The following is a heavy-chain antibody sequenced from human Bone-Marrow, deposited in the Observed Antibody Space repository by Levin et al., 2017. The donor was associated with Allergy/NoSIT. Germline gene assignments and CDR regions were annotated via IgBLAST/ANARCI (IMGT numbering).Heavy chain of an antibody. D-gene: IGHD1-20*01. V-gene: IGHV3-48*02. CDR1: GFTFGSYS. Sequence: LSLTCAASGFTFGSYSMNWVRQAPGKGLEWVSYISSSSSAIYYADSVKGRFTVSRDNAKNSLYLQTNSLRDEDTAVYHCARDNWNDFGGAFDIWGQGTTVTVSS. CDR2: ISSSSSAI. CDR3: ARDNWNDFGGAFDI. J-gene: IGHJ3*02.